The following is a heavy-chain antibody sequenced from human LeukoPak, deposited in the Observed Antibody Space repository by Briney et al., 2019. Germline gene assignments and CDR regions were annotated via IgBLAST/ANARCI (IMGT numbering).Heavy chain of an antibody. D-gene: IGHD3-16*02. V-gene: IGHV3-23*01. CDR3: AKDRSELSLGGLGYY. J-gene: IGHJ4*02. Sequence: PGGSLRLACAASGFTFSSYAMSWVRQAPGKGLEWVSGISGSDGSTNYADSVKGRFTISRENSKNTLYLQMNSLRAEDTAVYYCAKDRSELSLGGLGYYWGQGTLVTVSS. CDR2: ISGSDGST. CDR1: GFTFSSYA.